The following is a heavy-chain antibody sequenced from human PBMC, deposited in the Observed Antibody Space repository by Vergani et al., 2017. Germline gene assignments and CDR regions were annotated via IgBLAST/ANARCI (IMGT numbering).Heavy chain of an antibody. J-gene: IGHJ2*01. V-gene: IGHV4-39*01. Sequence: QMQLQESGPGLVKASETLSLTCTVSGDSIISRSYYWGWIRQPPGKGLEWIGSIYNSGNGDSSSSLKSRVTIEADTSKNQFSLRLTSVTAADTAVYYCASGKDSSDCTSHFRGRYFQVWGRGTLVTVPS. CDR1: GDSIISRSYY. CDR2: IYNSGNG. D-gene: IGHD1-26*01. CDR3: ASGKDSSDCTSHFRGRYFQV.